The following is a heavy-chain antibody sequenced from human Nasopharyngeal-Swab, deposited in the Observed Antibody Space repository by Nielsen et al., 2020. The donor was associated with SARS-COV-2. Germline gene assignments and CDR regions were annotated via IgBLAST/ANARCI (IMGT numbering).Heavy chain of an antibody. V-gene: IGHV2-70*01. Sequence: WIRQPPGKALEWLALIDWDDDKYYSTSLKTRLTISKDPSPNQVVLTMTHMDPVDTATYYCARIPPLDYYFDYWGQGTLVPVSS. CDR3: ARIPPLDYYFDY. CDR2: IDWDDDK. D-gene: IGHD3/OR15-3a*01. J-gene: IGHJ4*02.